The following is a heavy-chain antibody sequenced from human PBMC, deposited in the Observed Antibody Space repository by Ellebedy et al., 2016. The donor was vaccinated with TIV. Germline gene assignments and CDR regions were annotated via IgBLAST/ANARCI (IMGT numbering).Heavy chain of an antibody. CDR2: IYSVADGGDT. Sequence: GESLKISCAASGFTVISNYRNWVGKAPGKGLEWVSVIYSVADGGDTYYADSVKGRFTISRNNSKNTLYLQMNSLRAEDTAVYYCARDAADNGGKLDYWGQGALVTVSS. CDR3: ARDAADNGGKLDY. D-gene: IGHD4-23*01. CDR1: GFTVISNY. J-gene: IGHJ4*02. V-gene: IGHV3-53*01.